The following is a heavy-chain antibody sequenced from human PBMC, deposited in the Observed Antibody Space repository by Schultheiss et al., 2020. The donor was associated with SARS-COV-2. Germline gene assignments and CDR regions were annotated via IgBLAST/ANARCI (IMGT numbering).Heavy chain of an antibody. D-gene: IGHD6-19*01. V-gene: IGHV4-59*12. CDR3: ARGVPRGEYSSGWYSYYYYYMDV. CDR1: GGSISSYY. CDR2: IYYSGST. J-gene: IGHJ6*03. Sequence: SQTLSLTCTVSGGSISSYYWSWIRQPPGKGLEWIGYIYYSGSTNYNPSLKSRVTMSVDTSKNQFSLKLSSVTAADTAVYYCARGVPRGEYSSGWYSYYYYYMDVWGKGTTVTVSS.